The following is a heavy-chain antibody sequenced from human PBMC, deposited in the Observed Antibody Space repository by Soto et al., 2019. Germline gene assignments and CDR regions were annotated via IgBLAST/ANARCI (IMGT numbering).Heavy chain of an antibody. Sequence: PGGSLRLSCEGSGFTFSSYSINWVRQAPGKGLEWVSSISVIGDYTFYADSVKGRFTISRDNAKNSLFLQMDSLRAEDTAVYFCARDSKNRQDGMDVWGQGTTVTAP. CDR1: GFTFSSYS. CDR3: ARDSKNRQDGMDV. CDR2: ISVIGDYT. J-gene: IGHJ6*02. D-gene: IGHD4-4*01. V-gene: IGHV3-21*01.